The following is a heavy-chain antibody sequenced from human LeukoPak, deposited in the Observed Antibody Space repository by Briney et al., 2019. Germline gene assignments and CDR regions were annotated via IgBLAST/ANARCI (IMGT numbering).Heavy chain of an antibody. J-gene: IGHJ6*03. CDR1: GGSISSYY. CDR2: IYYSGTT. Sequence: SETLSLTCTVSGGSISSYYWSWIRQPPGKGLEWIGYIYYSGTTNYNPSLKSRVTISVDTSKNQFSLKLSSVTAADTAVYYCARTSYYYNMDVWDKGTTVTVSS. CDR3: ARTSYYYNMDV. V-gene: IGHV4-59*01.